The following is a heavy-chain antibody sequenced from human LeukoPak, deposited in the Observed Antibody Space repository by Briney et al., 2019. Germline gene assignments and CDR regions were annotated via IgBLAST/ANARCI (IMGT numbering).Heavy chain of an antibody. Sequence: ASVKVSRKASGYTFTNFYIHWVRQAPGQGLEWMGIINPSGGSTSYTQKFQGRVTMTRDTSTGTVYMELSSLRSEDTAVYYCARERQQPYYFDYWGQGTLVTVSS. CDR2: INPSGGST. D-gene: IGHD6-13*01. J-gene: IGHJ4*02. V-gene: IGHV1-46*03. CDR3: ARERQQPYYFDY. CDR1: GYTFTNFY.